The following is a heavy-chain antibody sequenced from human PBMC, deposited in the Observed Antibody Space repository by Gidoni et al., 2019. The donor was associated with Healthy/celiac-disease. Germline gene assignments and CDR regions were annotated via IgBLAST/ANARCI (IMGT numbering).Heavy chain of an antibody. CDR2: IKSKTDGGTT. V-gene: IGHV3-15*01. D-gene: IGHD3-10*01. CDR1: GFTFSNSW. J-gene: IGHJ4*02. CDR3: TTDTPMVRGVSVAPDY. Sequence: EVQLVESGGGLVKPGGSLRLSCAASGFTFSNSWMSWVRQAPGKGLGWVGRIKSKTDGGTTDYAAPVKGRFTISRDDSKNTLYLQMNSLKTEDTAVYYCTTDTPMVRGVSVAPDYWGQGTLVTVSS.